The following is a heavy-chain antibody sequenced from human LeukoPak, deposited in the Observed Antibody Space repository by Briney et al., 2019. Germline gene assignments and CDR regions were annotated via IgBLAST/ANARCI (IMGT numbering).Heavy chain of an antibody. V-gene: IGHV3-73*01. CDR3: TRHVAARQNWFDP. CDR2: IRSKANSYAT. J-gene: IGHJ5*02. CDR1: GFTFSGSA. Sequence: GGSLRLSCAASGFTFSGSAMHWVRQASGKGLEWVGRIRSKANSYATAYAASVKGRFTISRDDSKNTVYLQMNSLKTEDTAVYYCTRHVAARQNWFDPWGQGTLVTVSS. D-gene: IGHD6-6*01.